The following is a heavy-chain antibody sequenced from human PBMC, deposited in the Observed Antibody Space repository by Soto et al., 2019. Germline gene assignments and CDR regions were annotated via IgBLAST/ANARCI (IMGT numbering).Heavy chain of an antibody. D-gene: IGHD6-13*01. CDR3: VRAAGIAAAGSSQGVL. V-gene: IGHV3-30-3*01. CDR1: GVAIRNNG. Sequence: GGSLILSCEASGVAIRNNGRHLVRQTPGKGLQWVAVISFEGSHKYYADSVKGRFTVSRDNPKNTVSLQMDSLTVEDSALYYCVRAAGIAAAGSSQGVLWGQGTLVTVSS. J-gene: IGHJ4*02. CDR2: ISFEGSHK.